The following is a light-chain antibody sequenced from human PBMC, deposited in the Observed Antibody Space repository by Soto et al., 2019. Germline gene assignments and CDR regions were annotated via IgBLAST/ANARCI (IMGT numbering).Light chain of an antibody. CDR1: QSVSTN. Sequence: EIVMTQSPATLSVSPGERATLSCRARQSVSTNLAWYQQKPGRAPRLLMYGASTRATGIPARFSGSGSGTEFTLTISSLQSEDFAVYYCQQYHNWPPYTFGQGTKLEIQ. CDR3: QQYHNWPPYT. V-gene: IGKV3-15*01. J-gene: IGKJ2*01. CDR2: GAS.